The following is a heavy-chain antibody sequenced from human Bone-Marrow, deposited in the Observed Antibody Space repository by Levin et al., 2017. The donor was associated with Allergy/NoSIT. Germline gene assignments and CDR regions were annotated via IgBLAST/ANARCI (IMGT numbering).Heavy chain of an antibody. CDR2: IYPGDSDT. Sequence: GESLKISCKGSGYSFTSYWIGWVRQMPGKGLEWMGIIYPGDSDTRYSPSFQGQVTISADKSISTAYLQWSSLKASDTAMYYCASGFNRDPGYYGMDVWGQGTTVTVSS. V-gene: IGHV5-51*01. D-gene: IGHD3-10*01. CDR3: ASGFNRDPGYYGMDV. CDR1: GYSFTSYW. J-gene: IGHJ6*02.